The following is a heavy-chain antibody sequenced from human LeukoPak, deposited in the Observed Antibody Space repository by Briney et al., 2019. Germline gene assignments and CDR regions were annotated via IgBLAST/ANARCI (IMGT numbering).Heavy chain of an antibody. D-gene: IGHD4-11*01. CDR1: GFTFDHYL. CDR3: ARDHSNYAYFQH. V-gene: IGHV3-23*01. J-gene: IGHJ1*01. Sequence: GGSLRLSCAASGFTFDHYLMSWVRQAPGKGLEWVSAISGSGGSTYYAESVKGRFTVSRDNSKNTLYLQMNSLTSEDTAVYFCARDHSNYAYFQHWGQGTLVTVSS. CDR2: ISGSGGST.